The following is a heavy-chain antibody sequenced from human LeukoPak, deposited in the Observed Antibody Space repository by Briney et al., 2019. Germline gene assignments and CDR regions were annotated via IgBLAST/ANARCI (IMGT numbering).Heavy chain of an antibody. CDR3: AKDQGASGWGAFDY. Sequence: GGSLRLSCAASGSTFEDYAMHWVRQAPRKGLEWVPFISGDGGTTYYADSVKGRFTISRDNSKTSLYLQMNSLRTEDTALYYCAKDQGASGWGAFDYWGQGTLVTVSS. CDR2: ISGDGGTT. CDR1: GSTFEDYA. D-gene: IGHD6-19*01. V-gene: IGHV3-43*02. J-gene: IGHJ4*02.